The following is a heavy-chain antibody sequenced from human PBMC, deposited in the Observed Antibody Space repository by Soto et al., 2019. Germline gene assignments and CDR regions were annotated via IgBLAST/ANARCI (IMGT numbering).Heavy chain of an antibody. Sequence: QVQLQESGPGLVKPSETLSLTCTVSGGSASSGNYYWSWIRQPPGKGLEWIGYFYYSGITNYNPSLKNRVTISVDTSKNQFSLNLSSVTAADTAVYYCAVPPPWEPRPFQHWGQGTLVTVSS. CDR1: GGSASSGNYY. CDR3: AVPPPWEPRPFQH. V-gene: IGHV4-61*01. CDR2: FYYSGIT. J-gene: IGHJ1*01. D-gene: IGHD1-26*01.